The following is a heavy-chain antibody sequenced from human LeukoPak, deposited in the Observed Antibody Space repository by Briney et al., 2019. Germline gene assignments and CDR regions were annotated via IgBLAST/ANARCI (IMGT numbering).Heavy chain of an antibody. J-gene: IGHJ1*01. CDR1: GFTLSSYW. CDR2: IKSDGKT. V-gene: IGHV3-74*01. CDR3: ARAPSEVGGYYPEYFRH. D-gene: IGHD3-3*01. Sequence: SGGSLRLSCAASGFTLSSYWMHWVRQAPGKGLVWVSRIKSDGKTNYADSVKGRFTISRDNAKNTVSLQMNSLRADDTGVYYCARAPSEVGGYYPEYFRHWGQGTLVTVSS.